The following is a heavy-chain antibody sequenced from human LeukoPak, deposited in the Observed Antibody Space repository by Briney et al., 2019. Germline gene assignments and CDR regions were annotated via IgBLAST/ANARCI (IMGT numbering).Heavy chain of an antibody. V-gene: IGHV3-30-3*01. Sequence: PGGSLRLSCAASGFTFSNYNMNWVRQAPGKGLEWVAVISYDGSNKYYADSVKGRFTISRDNSKNTLYLQMNSLRAEDTAVYYCARDIDPLTYYDFWSGYYPFYYYGMDVWGQGTTVTVSS. CDR1: GFTFSNYN. D-gene: IGHD3-3*01. CDR2: ISYDGSNK. CDR3: ARDIDPLTYYDFWSGYYPFYYYGMDV. J-gene: IGHJ6*02.